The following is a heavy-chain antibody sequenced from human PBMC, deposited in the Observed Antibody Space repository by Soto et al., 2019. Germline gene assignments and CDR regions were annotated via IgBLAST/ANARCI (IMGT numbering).Heavy chain of an antibody. J-gene: IGHJ6*02. D-gene: IGHD3-3*01. CDR2: FDAEDGET. CDR3: GTDRRFLAWLPRYYYYGMDV. Sequence: ASVKVSCKVSGYTLTELSMHWVRQARGKGLEWLGGFDAEDGETIDVQKIQGRGTMNEDTTTDTAYMESSSLRSEGTAVSYCGTDRRFLAWLPRYYYYGMDVWGQGTTVTVSS. V-gene: IGHV1-24*01. CDR1: GYTLTELS.